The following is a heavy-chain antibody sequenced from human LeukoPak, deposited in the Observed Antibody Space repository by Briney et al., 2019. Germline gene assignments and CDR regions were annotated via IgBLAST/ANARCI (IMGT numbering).Heavy chain of an antibody. Sequence: AGGSLRLSCAATGFTFSSDAMSWVRQAPAKGLEWVSVITGSGDSTYYADSVKGRFTTSRDNSKNTLYLQMNSLRAEDTAVYYCAKDPNQLPRPGHFDCWGQGTLVTVSS. CDR1: GFTFSSDA. J-gene: IGHJ4*02. D-gene: IGHD2-2*01. V-gene: IGHV3-23*01. CDR3: AKDPNQLPRPGHFDC. CDR2: ITGSGDST.